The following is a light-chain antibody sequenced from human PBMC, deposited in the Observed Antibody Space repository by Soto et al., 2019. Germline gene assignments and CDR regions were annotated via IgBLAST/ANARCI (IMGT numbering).Light chain of an antibody. Sequence: EIVMTQSPATLSVSPGERVTLSCRASQSVSQSVSSKLAWYQQKPGQAHRLLIYDAYNRATGIPARFSGSGSGTDFTLTIRSLEPEDFAVYYCKQRSNWPQTFGQGTKVDIK. CDR1: QSVSQSVSSK. CDR3: KQRSNWPQT. CDR2: DAY. V-gene: IGKV3-11*01. J-gene: IGKJ1*01.